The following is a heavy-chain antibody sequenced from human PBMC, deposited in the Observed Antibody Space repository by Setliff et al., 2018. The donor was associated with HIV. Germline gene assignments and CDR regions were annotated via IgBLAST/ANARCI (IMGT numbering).Heavy chain of an antibody. Sequence: SETLSLTCAVYDGSLSSYYWSWIRQSTGKGLERIGEINDSGTTNYNPSLESRVTMLIDMSKNRLSLKLSSVTAADTAVYFCARGPIRYSSGVRWFLGVESWYSGIDYWGQGTRVTVSS. D-gene: IGHD2-15*01. CDR3: ARGPIRYSSGVRWFLGVESWYSGIDY. CDR2: INDSGTT. CDR1: DGSLSSYY. V-gene: IGHV4-34*01. J-gene: IGHJ4*02.